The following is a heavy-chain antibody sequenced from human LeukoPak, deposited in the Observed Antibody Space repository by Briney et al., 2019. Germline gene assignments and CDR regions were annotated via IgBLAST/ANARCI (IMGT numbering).Heavy chain of an antibody. CDR1: GGSISSYY. Sequence: SETLSLTYTVSGGSISSYYWSWIRQPPGKGLEWIGYIYYSGSTNYNPSLKSRVTISVDTSKNQFSLKLGSVTAADTAVYYCARRRLWFGELSTLDYWGQGTLVTVSS. D-gene: IGHD3-10*01. CDR3: ARRRLWFGELSTLDY. V-gene: IGHV4-59*12. J-gene: IGHJ4*02. CDR2: IYYSGST.